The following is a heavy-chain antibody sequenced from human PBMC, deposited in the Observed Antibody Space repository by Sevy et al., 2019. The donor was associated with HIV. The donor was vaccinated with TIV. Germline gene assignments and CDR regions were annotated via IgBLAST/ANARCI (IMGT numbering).Heavy chain of an antibody. CDR3: ARDCSSTSCLWGMDV. J-gene: IGHJ6*02. CDR2: IKQDGSEK. Sequence: GGSLRLSCAASGFTFSNYWMSWVRQAPGKGLEWVANIKQDGSEKYYVASVKGRFTISRDNAKNSLYLQMNSLRAEDTAVYYCARDCSSTSCLWGMDVWGQGTTVTVSS. V-gene: IGHV3-7*03. CDR1: GFTFSNYW. D-gene: IGHD2-2*01.